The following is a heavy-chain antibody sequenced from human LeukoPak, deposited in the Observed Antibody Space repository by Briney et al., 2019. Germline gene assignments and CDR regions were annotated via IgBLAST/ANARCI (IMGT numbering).Heavy chain of an antibody. CDR3: ARGQHDFDP. D-gene: IGHD3-3*01. V-gene: IGHV4-39*07. Sequence: SETLSLTCTVSGGSINSRTYYWGWIRQPPGKGLEWIGTIYYSGTTYYNPSLKSRVTISLDTSKNQFSLRLSSVTAADTAIYYCARGQHDFDPWGQGILVTVSS. CDR1: GGSINSRTYY. CDR2: IYYSGTT. J-gene: IGHJ5*02.